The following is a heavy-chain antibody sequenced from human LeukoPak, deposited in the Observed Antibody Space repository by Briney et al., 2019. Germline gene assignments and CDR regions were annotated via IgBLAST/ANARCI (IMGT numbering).Heavy chain of an antibody. V-gene: IGHV1-2*06. CDR2: INPNTGVT. J-gene: IGHJ4*02. CDR3: ARDQEAFDY. CDR1: GYTFSGHY. Sequence: ASVTVSCKASGYTFSGHYLHWVRQAPGQGLEWMGRINPNTGVTQYTENFQGRVTMTGDTSISTAYMELNGLRSDDTAIYYCARDQEAFDYWGQGTLVTVSS.